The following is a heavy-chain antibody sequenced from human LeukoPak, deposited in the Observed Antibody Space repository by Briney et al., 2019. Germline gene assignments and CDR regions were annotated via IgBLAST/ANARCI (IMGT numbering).Heavy chain of an antibody. Sequence: SETLSLTCTVSGGSISSSSYYWGWIRQPPGKGLEWIGSIYYSGSTYYNPSLKSRVTIFVDTSKNQFSLKLSSVTAADTAVYYCARLRIVGATDAFDIWGQGTMVTVSS. CDR3: ARLRIVGATDAFDI. D-gene: IGHD1-26*01. CDR2: IYYSGST. V-gene: IGHV4-39*01. J-gene: IGHJ3*02. CDR1: GGSISSSSYY.